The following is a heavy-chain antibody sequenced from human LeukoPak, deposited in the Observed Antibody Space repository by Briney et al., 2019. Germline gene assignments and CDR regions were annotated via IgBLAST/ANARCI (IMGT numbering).Heavy chain of an antibody. CDR3: ARSYCSGGSCYSGDDYYGMDV. CDR2: IYYSGST. V-gene: IGHV4-39*07. Sequence: SETLSLTCTVSGGSISSSSYYWGWIRQPPGKGLEWIGSIYYSGSTYYNPSLKSRVTISVDTSKNQFSLKLSSVTAADTAVYYCARSYCSGGSCYSGDDYYGMDVWGQGTTVTVSS. D-gene: IGHD2-15*01. J-gene: IGHJ6*02. CDR1: GGSISSSSYY.